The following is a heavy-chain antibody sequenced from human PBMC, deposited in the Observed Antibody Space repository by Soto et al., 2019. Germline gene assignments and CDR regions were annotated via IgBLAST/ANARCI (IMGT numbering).Heavy chain of an antibody. Sequence: ASVKVSCKASGYTFTSFAMHWVRQGPGQRLEWMGWIKAGNGNTKYSKKFQGRVTITRDTSASKAYMELSSLRSEDTAVYYCARDSNILTGYQTPYFDYSGQGTLVTVAS. J-gene: IGHJ4*02. D-gene: IGHD3-9*01. CDR3: ARDSNILTGYQTPYFDY. CDR1: GYTFTSFA. V-gene: IGHV1-3*01. CDR2: IKAGNGNT.